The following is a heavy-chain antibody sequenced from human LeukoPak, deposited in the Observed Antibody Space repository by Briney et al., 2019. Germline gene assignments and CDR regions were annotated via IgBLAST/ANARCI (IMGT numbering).Heavy chain of an antibody. Sequence: SEPLPLTCTVSGVPVSSHFWSWIRQPPGKALEWSGYIYNSGITNYNASLKSRVTMSVDTSKNQFSLMLRSVTAADTAVYYCARDHLPAGAPGYYMDVWGKGTTVTVSS. J-gene: IGHJ6*03. CDR2: IYNSGIT. CDR3: ARDHLPAGAPGYYMDV. CDR1: GVPVSSHF. D-gene: IGHD4/OR15-4a*01. V-gene: IGHV4-59*02.